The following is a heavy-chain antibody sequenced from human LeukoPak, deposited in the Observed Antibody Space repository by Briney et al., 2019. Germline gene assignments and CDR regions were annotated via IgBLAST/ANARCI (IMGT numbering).Heavy chain of an antibody. D-gene: IGHD4-23*01. CDR1: GFTFSSYW. CDR3: VRGNDYGGPHY. J-gene: IGHJ4*02. V-gene: IGHV3-74*01. Sequence: GGSLRLSCAVSGFTFSSYWMHWVRQAPGKGLVWVSRIDRDGSRINYADSVKGRFTISRDNGKNTLFLQMNSPRAEDAAVYYCVRGNDYGGPHYWGQGTLVTVSS. CDR2: IDRDGSRI.